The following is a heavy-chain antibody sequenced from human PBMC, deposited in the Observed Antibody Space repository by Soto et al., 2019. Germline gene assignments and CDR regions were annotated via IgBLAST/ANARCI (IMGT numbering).Heavy chain of an antibody. Sequence: GESMKISCKGSGYNFAGYWLAWVRQIPGKGLELMGIIYPSDSDTRYRPSFQGQVTISADKSISSAYLQWSSLRASDTAMYYCARGGVSTRTFDSWGQGTLVTVSS. CDR3: ARGGVSTRTFDS. V-gene: IGHV5-51*01. D-gene: IGHD3-3*01. CDR1: GYNFAGYW. J-gene: IGHJ4*02. CDR2: IYPSDSDT.